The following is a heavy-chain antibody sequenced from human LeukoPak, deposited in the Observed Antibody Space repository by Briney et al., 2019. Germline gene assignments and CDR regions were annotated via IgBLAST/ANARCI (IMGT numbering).Heavy chain of an antibody. V-gene: IGHV1-2*02. Sequence: ASVKVSCKASGYSFTDYYMHWVRQAPGQGLEWMGWINPNSGGTKYAQKFYGRVTITRDTSISTAYMELSGLRSDDAAVYFCARRHQAGATLFYWGQGTLVTVSS. D-gene: IGHD1-26*01. CDR1: GYSFTDYY. CDR2: INPNSGGT. J-gene: IGHJ4*02. CDR3: ARRHQAGATLFY.